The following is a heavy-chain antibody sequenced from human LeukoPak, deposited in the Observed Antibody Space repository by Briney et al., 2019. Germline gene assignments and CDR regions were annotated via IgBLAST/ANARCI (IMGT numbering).Heavy chain of an antibody. V-gene: IGHV4-34*01. CDR3: ARVLWGGDYYYMDV. CDR2: INHSGST. D-gene: IGHD1-26*01. Sequence: SETLSLTCAVYGGSFSGYYWSWIRQPPGKGPEWIGEINHSGSTNYNPSLKSRVTISVDTSKNQFSLKLSSVTAADTVVYYCARVLWGGDYYYMDVWGKGTTVTVSS. J-gene: IGHJ6*03. CDR1: GGSFSGYY.